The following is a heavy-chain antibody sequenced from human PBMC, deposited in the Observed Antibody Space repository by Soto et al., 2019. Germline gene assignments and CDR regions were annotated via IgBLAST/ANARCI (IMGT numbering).Heavy chain of an antibody. V-gene: IGHV1-69*13. J-gene: IGHJ4*02. Sequence: SVKVSCKASGGTFSSYAISWVRQAPGQGLEWMGGIIPIFGTANYAQKFQGRVTITADESTSTAYMELSSLRSEDTAVYYCASGGYDILTGPIDYWGQGTLVTVSS. CDR2: IIPIFGTA. CDR3: ASGGYDILTGPIDY. D-gene: IGHD3-9*01. CDR1: GGTFSSYA.